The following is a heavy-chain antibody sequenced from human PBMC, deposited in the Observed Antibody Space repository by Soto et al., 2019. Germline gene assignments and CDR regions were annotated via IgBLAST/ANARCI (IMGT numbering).Heavy chain of an antibody. CDR2: IDFRSNSI. CDR3: ARDIEPPGLFFDY. D-gene: IGHD6-13*01. CDR1: GFSFSDYY. J-gene: IGHJ4*02. Sequence: QVQLVESGGGLVKPGGSLRLSCAASGFSFSDYYMSWIRQAPGKGLEWVSYIDFRSNSIYYADSVKGRFTISRDNAKNSPYLQMNSLRAEDTAVYYCARDIEPPGLFFDYWGQGTLVTVSS. V-gene: IGHV3-11*01.